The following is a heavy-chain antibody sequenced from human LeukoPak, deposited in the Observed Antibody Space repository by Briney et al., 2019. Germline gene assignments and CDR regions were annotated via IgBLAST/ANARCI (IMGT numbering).Heavy chain of an antibody. Sequence: SETLSLTCSVSGASINSYYWSWIRQPPGKTLEWIGYIYYTGSTNYNPSLKSRVTISADTSKSQFYLNVTSVTAADTAVYYCSRGSVARFDNWGQGILVTVSS. D-gene: IGHD6-19*01. J-gene: IGHJ4*02. CDR3: SRGSVARFDN. CDR1: GASINSYY. CDR2: IYYTGST. V-gene: IGHV4-59*01.